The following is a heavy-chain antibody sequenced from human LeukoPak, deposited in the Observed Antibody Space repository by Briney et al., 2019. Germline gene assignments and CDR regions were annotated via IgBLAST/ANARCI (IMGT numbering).Heavy chain of an antibody. CDR1: GFTFSSYA. CDR3: ARDRGIRGYYDSSGAFDAFDI. CDR2: ISYDGSNK. Sequence: GGSLRLSCAASGFTFSSYAMHWVRQAPGKGLEWVAVISYDGSNKYYADSVKGRFTISRDNSKNTLYLQMNSLRAEDTAVYYCARDRGIRGYYDSSGAFDAFDIWGQGTMVTVSS. D-gene: IGHD3-22*01. J-gene: IGHJ3*02. V-gene: IGHV3-30-3*01.